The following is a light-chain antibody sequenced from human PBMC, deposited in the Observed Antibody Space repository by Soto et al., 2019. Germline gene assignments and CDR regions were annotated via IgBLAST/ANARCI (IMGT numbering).Light chain of an antibody. Sequence: QSALTQPRSVSGSPGQSVTIACTGTSSDVGRYDYVSWYQQHPGEAPKLVVYDVTKRPSGVPDRFSGSKSGNTASLTISGIQAEDEADYYCCSYAGIYSYVFGTGTKLTVL. CDR3: CSYAGIYSYV. V-gene: IGLV2-11*01. J-gene: IGLJ1*01. CDR2: DVT. CDR1: SSDVGRYDY.